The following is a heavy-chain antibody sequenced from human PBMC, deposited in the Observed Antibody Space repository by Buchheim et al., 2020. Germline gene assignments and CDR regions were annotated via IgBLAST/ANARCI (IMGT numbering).Heavy chain of an antibody. CDR3: SKDFRAYCTDGGCSRNGFYFDY. Sequence: EVQLLESGGVFVQPGGSLRLSCAASGFTFSSYAMSWVRQAPGKGLEWVSAISGSGGSPYYADSVKGRCTISRDNSQDTLVLQMNSLRAEDTAVYYCSKDFRAYCTDGGCSRNGFYFDYWGQGNL. D-gene: IGHD2-8*01. CDR1: GFTFSSYA. J-gene: IGHJ4*02. CDR2: ISGSGGSP. V-gene: IGHV3-23*01.